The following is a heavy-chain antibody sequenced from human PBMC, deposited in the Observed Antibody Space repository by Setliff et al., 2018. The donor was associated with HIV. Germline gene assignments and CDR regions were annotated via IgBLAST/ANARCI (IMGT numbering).Heavy chain of an antibody. CDR2: IYTSGST. Sequence: SETLSLTCTVSGGSISSGSYYWSWIRQPAGKGLEWIGRIYTSGSTNYNPSLKSRVTMSVDTSKSQFSLKLTSVTAADTAVYYCARVQMAYAAFDVWGQGTMVTVSS. CDR3: ARVQMAYAAFDV. V-gene: IGHV4-61*02. D-gene: IGHD4-17*01. J-gene: IGHJ3*01. CDR1: GGSISSGSYY.